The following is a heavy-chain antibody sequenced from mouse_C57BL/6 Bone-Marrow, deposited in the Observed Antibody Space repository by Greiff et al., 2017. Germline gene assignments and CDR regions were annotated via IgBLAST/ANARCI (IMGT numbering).Heavy chain of an antibody. V-gene: IGHV1-69*01. CDR1: GYTFTSYW. CDR2: IDPSDSYT. Sequence: QVQLQQPGAELVMPGASVKLSCKASGYTFTSYWMHWVKQRPGQGLEWIGEIDPSDSYTNYNQKFKGKSTLTVDKSSSTAYMQLSSLTSEVSAVYYCASHSYYYAMDYWGQGTSVTVSS. CDR3: ASHSYYYAMDY. J-gene: IGHJ4*01.